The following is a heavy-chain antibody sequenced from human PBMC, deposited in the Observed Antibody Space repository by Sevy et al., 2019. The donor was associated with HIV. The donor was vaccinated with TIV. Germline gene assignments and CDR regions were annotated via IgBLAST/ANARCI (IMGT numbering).Heavy chain of an antibody. CDR3: ARERGYSYGYLDF. CDR2: IWYDGSTK. Sequence: GGSLRVSCAASGFLFSSYGINWVRQAPGKGLEWVAVIWYDGSTKYYAESVKGRFTISRDNSNNTLYLQMNSLRAEDTAVYYCARERGYSYGYLDFWGQGTLVTVSS. J-gene: IGHJ4*02. D-gene: IGHD5-18*01. V-gene: IGHV3-33*01. CDR1: GFLFSSYG.